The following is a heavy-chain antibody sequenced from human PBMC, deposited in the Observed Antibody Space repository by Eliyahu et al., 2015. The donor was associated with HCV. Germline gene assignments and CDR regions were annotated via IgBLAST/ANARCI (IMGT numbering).Heavy chain of an antibody. D-gene: IGHD2-21*02. Sequence: QVQLVQSGAEVKKPGSSVKVSCKASGGTFSSYTISWVRQAPGQGLEWMGRIIPILGIANYAQKFQGRVTITADKSTSTAYMELSSLRSEDTAVYYCARDLTRLATAIAFDIWGQGTMVTVSS. CDR2: IIPILGIA. V-gene: IGHV1-69*08. CDR3: ARDLTRLATAIAFDI. J-gene: IGHJ3*02. CDR1: GGTFSSYT.